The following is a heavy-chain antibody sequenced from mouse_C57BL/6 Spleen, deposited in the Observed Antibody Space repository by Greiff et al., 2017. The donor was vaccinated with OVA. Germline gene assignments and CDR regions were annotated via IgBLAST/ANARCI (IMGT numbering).Heavy chain of an antibody. Sequence: VQLQQSGPGLVQPSQSLSITCTVSGFSLTSYGVHWVRQSPGKGLEWLGVIWSGGSTDYNAAFISRLSISKDNSKSQVFFKMNSLRADDTAIYYCARTTTVVASMDYWGQGTSVTVSS. CDR3: ARTTTVVASMDY. CDR1: GFSLTSYG. J-gene: IGHJ4*01. CDR2: IWSGGST. V-gene: IGHV2-2*01. D-gene: IGHD1-1*01.